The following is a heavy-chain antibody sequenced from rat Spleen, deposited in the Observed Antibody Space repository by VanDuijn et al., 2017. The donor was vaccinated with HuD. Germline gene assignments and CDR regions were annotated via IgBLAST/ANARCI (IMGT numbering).Heavy chain of an antibody. J-gene: IGHJ2*01. CDR1: GYTFTSYY. V-gene: IGHV1-43*01. CDR3: ARSGWGYFDY. D-gene: IGHD4-3*01. Sequence: QVQLQQSGAELAKPGSSVQISCKASGYTFTSYYVSWIKQKTGQGLEYIGDINTKSGGTKYNEKFKGKATLTVDKSSSTAFMQLSSLTPDDSAVYYCARSGWGYFDYWGQGVMVTVSS. CDR2: INTKSGGT.